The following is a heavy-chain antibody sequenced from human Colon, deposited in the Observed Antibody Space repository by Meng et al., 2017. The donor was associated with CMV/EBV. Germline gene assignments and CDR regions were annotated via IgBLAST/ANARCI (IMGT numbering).Heavy chain of an antibody. Sequence: GESLKISCAVSVFPLSDYSMFWVRQAPGKGLECVALISHDGDNIYYLDSVKGRFTISRDKSKNTLFLQMNSLRGEDTALYYCARILRSFYFYGMDVWGQGTTVTVSS. J-gene: IGHJ6*02. V-gene: IGHV3-30-3*01. CDR2: ISHDGDNI. CDR3: ARILRSFYFYGMDV. CDR1: VFPLSDYS.